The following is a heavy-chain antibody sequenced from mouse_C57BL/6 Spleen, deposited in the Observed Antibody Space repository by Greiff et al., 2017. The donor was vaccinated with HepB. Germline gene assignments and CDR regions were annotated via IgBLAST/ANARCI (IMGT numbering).Heavy chain of an antibody. V-gene: IGHV1-4*01. D-gene: IGHD2-3*01. CDR3: AREDGYPFAY. CDR1: GYTFTSYT. J-gene: IGHJ3*01. CDR2: INPSSGYT. Sequence: QVQLKQSGAELARPGASVKMSCKASGYTFTSYTMHWVKQRPGQGLEWIGYINPSSGYTKYNQKFKDKATLTADKSSSTAYMQLSSLTSEDSAVYYGAREDGYPFAYGGQGTLVTVSA.